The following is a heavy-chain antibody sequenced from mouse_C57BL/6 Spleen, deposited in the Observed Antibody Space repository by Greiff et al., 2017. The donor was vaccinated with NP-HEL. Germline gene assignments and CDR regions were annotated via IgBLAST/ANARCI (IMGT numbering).Heavy chain of an antibody. D-gene: IGHD4-1*01. CDR2: IYPGDGDT. J-gene: IGHJ2*01. CDR1: GYAFSSYW. V-gene: IGHV1-80*01. Sequence: QVQLQQSGAELVKPGASVKISCKASGYAFSSYWMNWVKQRPGKGLEWIGQIYPGDGDTNYNGKFKGKATLTADKSSSTAYMQLSSLTSEDSAVYFCARGWDVGPAIDYWGQGTTLTVSS. CDR3: ARGWDVGPAIDY.